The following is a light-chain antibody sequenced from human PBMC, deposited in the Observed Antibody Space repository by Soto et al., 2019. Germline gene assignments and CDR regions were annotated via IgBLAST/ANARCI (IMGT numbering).Light chain of an antibody. CDR1: SSDVGSYNL. Sequence: QSVLTQPASVSGSPGQSITISCTGTSSDVGSYNLVSWYQQHPGKAPKLMIYEGSKRPSGVSNRFSGSKYGNTASLTISGLQGEDEADYYCSSYTVSRTYVFGTGTKVTVL. CDR3: SSYTVSRTYV. J-gene: IGLJ1*01. V-gene: IGLV2-14*02. CDR2: EGS.